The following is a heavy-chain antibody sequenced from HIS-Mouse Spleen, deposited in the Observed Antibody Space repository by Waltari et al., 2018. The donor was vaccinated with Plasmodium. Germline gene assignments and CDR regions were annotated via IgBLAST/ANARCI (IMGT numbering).Heavy chain of an antibody. CDR2: ISYDGSNK. D-gene: IGHD2-15*01. V-gene: IGHV3-30-3*01. CDR1: GFTFSIYA. Sequence: QVQLVESGGGVVQPGRSLRLPCAASGFTFSIYALHGVRQAPGKGLEWVAVISYDGSNKYYADSVKGRFTISRDNSKNTLYLQMNSLRAEDTAVYYCARDRRLAFGYWGQGTLVTVSS. J-gene: IGHJ4*02. CDR3: ARDRRLAFGY.